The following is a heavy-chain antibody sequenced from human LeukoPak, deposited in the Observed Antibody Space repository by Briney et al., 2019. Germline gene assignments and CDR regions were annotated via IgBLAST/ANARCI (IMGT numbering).Heavy chain of an antibody. CDR1: GYTFTGYY. D-gene: IGHD7-27*01. CDR2: INPNSGGT. CDR3: ARALKGGDDAFDI. J-gene: IGHJ3*02. V-gene: IGHV1-2*02. Sequence: ASVKVSCKASGYTFTGYYMHWVRQVPGQGLEWMGWINPNSGGTNYAQKFQGRVTMTRDTSISTAYMELSRLRSDDTAVYYCARALKGGDDAFDIWGQGTMVTVSS.